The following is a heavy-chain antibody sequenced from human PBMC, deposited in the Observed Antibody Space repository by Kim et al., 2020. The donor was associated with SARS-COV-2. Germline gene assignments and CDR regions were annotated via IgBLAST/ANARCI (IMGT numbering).Heavy chain of an antibody. D-gene: IGHD5-18*01. Sequence: ASVKVSCKASGYTFTSYYMHWVRQAPGQGLEWMGIINPSGGSTSYAQKFQGRVTMTRDTSTSTVYMELSSLRSEDTSVYYCARDPLQKVDTAMVGWKHYGMDVWGQGTTVTVSS. J-gene: IGHJ6*02. CDR3: ARDPLQKVDTAMVGWKHYGMDV. CDR1: GYTFTSYY. V-gene: IGHV1-46*01. CDR2: INPSGGST.